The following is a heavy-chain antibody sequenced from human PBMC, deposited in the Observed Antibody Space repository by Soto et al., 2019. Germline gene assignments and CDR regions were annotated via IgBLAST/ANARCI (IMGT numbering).Heavy chain of an antibody. J-gene: IGHJ6*03. CDR3: ARGSWDDVSGHYYIDV. CDR1: GDSVSRVSAA. D-gene: IGHD5-12*01. Sequence: QVQLQQSGPGLVKPSQSLSLTCAISGDSVSRVSAAWNWIRQTPSRGLEWLGRIYYRSKWLNTYEVSVNSRITISPDTSKNQFSLQLSSVTPEDTAVYYCARGSWDDVSGHYYIDVWDEGTTVTVSS. CDR2: IYYRSKWLN. V-gene: IGHV6-1*02.